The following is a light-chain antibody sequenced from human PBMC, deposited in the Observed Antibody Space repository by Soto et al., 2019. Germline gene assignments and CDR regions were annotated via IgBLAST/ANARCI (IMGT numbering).Light chain of an antibody. V-gene: IGKV3-15*01. CDR1: QGIGNT. CDR3: QQYNQWPLT. CDR2: GAS. Sequence: EIVLTQSPATLSVSSGERATLSCRASQGIGNTLAWYQQKPGQAPRLLIYGASTRATGIPARFSGSGSGTEFTLTISSLQSEDFAVYYCQQYNQWPLTFGGGTKVDIK. J-gene: IGKJ4*01.